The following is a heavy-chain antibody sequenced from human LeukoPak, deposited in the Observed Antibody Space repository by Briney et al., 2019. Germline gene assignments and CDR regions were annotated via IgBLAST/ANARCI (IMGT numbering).Heavy chain of an antibody. CDR1: GFTFSSYS. D-gene: IGHD2/OR15-2a*01. J-gene: IGHJ4*02. Sequence: GGSLRLYCAAAGFTFSSYSMNWVRQAPGKGLEWVSSISSSSSYIYYADSVKGRFTISRDNAKNSLYLQMNSLRAEDTAVYYCARFYPSYFDYWGQETLVTVSS. V-gene: IGHV3-21*01. CDR2: ISSSSSYI. CDR3: ARFYPSYFDY.